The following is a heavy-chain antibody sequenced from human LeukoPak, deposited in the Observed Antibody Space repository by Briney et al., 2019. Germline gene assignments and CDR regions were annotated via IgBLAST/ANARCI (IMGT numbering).Heavy chain of an antibody. D-gene: IGHD4-11*01. Sequence: SETLSLTCSVSGGSITAWHWSWIRQPPGKGLEWIGYIYYSGTTNYNPSLKSRVAISADTSKNQFSLKLSSVTAADTAVYYCARDIGVTTVKGGFDYWAREPWSPSPQ. V-gene: IGHV4-59*12. CDR2: IYYSGTT. CDR3: ARDIGVTTVKGGFDY. CDR1: GGSITAWH. J-gene: IGHJ4*02.